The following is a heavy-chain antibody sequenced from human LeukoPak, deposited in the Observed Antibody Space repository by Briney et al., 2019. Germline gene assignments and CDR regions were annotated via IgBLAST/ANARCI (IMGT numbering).Heavy chain of an antibody. J-gene: IGHJ5*02. V-gene: IGHV3-74*01. Sequence: GGSLRLSCAGSGFTFSSNWMHWVRQVPGKGLVWVSRINSDGSNTNYADSVKGRFTISRDNAKNTLYLQMNSLGADDTAVYYCARRLTQYDCFDPWGQGILVTVSS. D-gene: IGHD2-2*01. CDR2: INSDGSNT. CDR1: GFTFSSNW. CDR3: ARRLTQYDCFDP.